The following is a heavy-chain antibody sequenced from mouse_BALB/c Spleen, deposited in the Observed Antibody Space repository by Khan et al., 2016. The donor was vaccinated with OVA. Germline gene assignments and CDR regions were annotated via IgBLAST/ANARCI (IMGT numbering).Heavy chain of an antibody. Sequence: QVQLQQPGAELVRPGASVKLSCKASGYTFTSYWMNWVKQRPGQGLEWIGMIDPSDSKTHYNQKFKDKATLTVDKSSNTAYMHLSNLTSEDTAVYCCSRVVYGTSFAFWGQGTLVTVSA. CDR1: GYTFTSYW. D-gene: IGHD2-10*02. CDR2: IDPSDSKT. CDR3: SRVVYGTSFAF. J-gene: IGHJ3*01. V-gene: IGHV1-61*01.